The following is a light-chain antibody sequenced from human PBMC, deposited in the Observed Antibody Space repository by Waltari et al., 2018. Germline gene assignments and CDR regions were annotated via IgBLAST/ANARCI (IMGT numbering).Light chain of an antibody. CDR2: DAS. J-gene: IGKJ2*01. Sequence: EIVLTQSPATLSLSPGERATLSCRASQNIGSYLAWYQQKPGQPPRVLIYDASTRATGIPARFSGSGSGADFALTISSLEPDDFAVYYCQQRSNWPRTFGQGTKL. CDR3: QQRSNWPRT. CDR1: QNIGSY. V-gene: IGKV3-11*01.